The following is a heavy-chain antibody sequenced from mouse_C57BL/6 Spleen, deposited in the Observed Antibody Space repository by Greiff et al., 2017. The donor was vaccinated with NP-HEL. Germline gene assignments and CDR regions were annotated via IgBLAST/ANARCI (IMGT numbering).Heavy chain of an antibody. CDR2: IDPENGDT. CDR1: GFKIKDDY. Sequence: EVQLHQSGAELVRPGASVKLSCTASGFKIKDDYMHWVKQRPEQGLEWIGWIDPENGDTEYASKFQGKATITADTSSNTAYLQLSSLTAEDTAVYYCTPGLSLFAYWGQGTLVTVSA. CDR3: TPGLSLFAY. D-gene: IGHD1-3*01. J-gene: IGHJ3*01. V-gene: IGHV14-4*01.